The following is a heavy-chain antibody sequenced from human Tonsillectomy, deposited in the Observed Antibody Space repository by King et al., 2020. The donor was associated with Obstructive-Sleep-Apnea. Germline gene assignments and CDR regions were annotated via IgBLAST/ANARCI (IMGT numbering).Heavy chain of an antibody. D-gene: IGHD3-22*01. J-gene: IGHJ3*01. V-gene: IGHV4-59*08. CDR3: ARHLYTSAYIAAFDL. CDR2: IYYSGTT. Sequence: QLQESGPGLVKPSETLSLTCTVSGGSISSYYWGWIRQPPGKGLEWIGYIYYSGTTNYNPSLKSRVTMSVDTSNNLFSLKLSSVTAADTAVYYCARHLYTSAYIAAFDLWGQGTMVTVSS. CDR1: GGSISSYY.